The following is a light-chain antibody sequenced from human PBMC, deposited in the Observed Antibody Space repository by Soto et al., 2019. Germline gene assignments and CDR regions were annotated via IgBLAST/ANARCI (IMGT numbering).Light chain of an antibody. CDR3: RAYAGSNTFV. J-gene: IGLJ1*01. V-gene: IGLV2-8*01. CDR1: SSDVGDNY. Sequence: QSALAQPPSASGSPGQSVTISCTGTSSDVGDNYVSWYQQHLGKAPKLIIYEVTLRPSGVPDRFSGSKSGNTASLNVSGLQADDEADYSCRAYAGSNTFVFGTGTKLTVL. CDR2: EVT.